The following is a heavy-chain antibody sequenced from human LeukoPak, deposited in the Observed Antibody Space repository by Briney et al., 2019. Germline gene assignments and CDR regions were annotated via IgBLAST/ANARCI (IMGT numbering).Heavy chain of an antibody. CDR1: GGSISSGDYY. V-gene: IGHV4-30-4*01. CDR3: AGLPNGVVVVAAPSYGMDV. J-gene: IGHJ6*02. Sequence: SQTLSLTCTVSGGSISSGDYYWSWIRQPPGKGLEWIGYIYYSGSTYYNPSLKSRVTISVDTSKNQFSLKLSSVTAADTAVYYCAGLPNGVVVVAAPSYGMDVWGQGTTVTVSS. CDR2: IYYSGST. D-gene: IGHD2-15*01.